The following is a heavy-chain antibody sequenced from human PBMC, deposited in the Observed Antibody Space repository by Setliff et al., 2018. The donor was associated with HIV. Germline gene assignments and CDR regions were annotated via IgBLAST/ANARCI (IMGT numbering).Heavy chain of an antibody. D-gene: IGHD5-18*01. CDR2: IFYSGST. CDR1: EGYITGYY. V-gene: IGHV4-59*08. J-gene: IGHJ4*02. CDR3: ARLSDTAMASFDS. Sequence: SETLSLTCTVSEGYITGYYWTWIRQPPGRGLEWIGYIFYSGSTNYSPSLKSRVTISPGTSKNQFSLKLTSVTAADTAVYYCARLSDTAMASFDSWGQGILVTVSS.